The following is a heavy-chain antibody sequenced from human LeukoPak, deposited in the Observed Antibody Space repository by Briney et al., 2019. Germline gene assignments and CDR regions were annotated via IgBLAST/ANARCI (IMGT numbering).Heavy chain of an antibody. CDR3: ARVTMIVVVKNDYYMDV. D-gene: IGHD3-22*01. J-gene: IGHJ6*03. Sequence: PSETLSLTCTVSGGSISSSSYYWGWIRQPPGKGLEWIGGIYYSGSTYYNPSLKSRVTISVDTSKNQFSLKLSSVTAADTAVYYCARVTMIVVVKNDYYMDVWGKGTTVTVSS. CDR2: IYYSGST. V-gene: IGHV4-39*07. CDR1: GGSISSSSYY.